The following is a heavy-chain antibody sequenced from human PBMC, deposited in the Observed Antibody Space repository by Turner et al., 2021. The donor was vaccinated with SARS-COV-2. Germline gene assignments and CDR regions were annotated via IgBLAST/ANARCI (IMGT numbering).Heavy chain of an antibody. D-gene: IGHD3-3*01. CDR1: GGSLSGYY. CDR2: VHPHGTT. CDR3: SRGDDPRKSGVV. J-gene: IGHJ4*02. Sequence: QVQLQQWGAGPLKPSETLSLICAVNGGSLSGYYWTWTRQPPGKGLEWIGEVHPHGTTYYNPSLKSRVSMSVDTSKNQFSLKLNSVTAADTAFYYCSRGDDPRKSGVVWGQGTLVTVSS. V-gene: IGHV4-34*01.